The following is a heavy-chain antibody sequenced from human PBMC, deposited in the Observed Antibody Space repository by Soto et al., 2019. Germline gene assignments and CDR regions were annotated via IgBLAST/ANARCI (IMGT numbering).Heavy chain of an antibody. D-gene: IGHD3-22*01. CDR1: GYSFTSYW. CDR2: IDPSDSYT. J-gene: IGHJ4*02. V-gene: IGHV5-10-1*01. CDR3: ERLGYDNSGYYIDY. Sequence: GESLKISCKGSGYSFTSYWITWVRQMPGKGLEWMGRIDPSDSYTNYSPSFQGHVTISADRSISTAYLQWSSLKASDTAMYFCERLGYDNSGYYIDYWGQGTLVTVSS.